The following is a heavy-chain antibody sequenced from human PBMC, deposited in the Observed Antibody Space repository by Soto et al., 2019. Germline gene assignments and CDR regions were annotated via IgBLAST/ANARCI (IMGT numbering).Heavy chain of an antibody. D-gene: IGHD3-10*01. Sequence: QLQLQESGPGLVKPSETLSLTCTVSGGSISSSDYTWGWIRQPPGKGLEWIGTSFYSGSTYYNPSLQSRVTISVDTSKNQFSLKLESVTAADTALYYCARRGRMKGFDDWGPGTLGTVSS. J-gene: IGHJ4*02. CDR1: GGSISSSDYT. V-gene: IGHV4-39*01. CDR2: SFYSGST. CDR3: ARRGRMKGFDD.